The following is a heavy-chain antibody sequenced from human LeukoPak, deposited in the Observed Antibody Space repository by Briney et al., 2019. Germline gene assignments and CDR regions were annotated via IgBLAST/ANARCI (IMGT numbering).Heavy chain of an antibody. CDR3: ARESIGDYDSGGWFDP. D-gene: IGHD4-23*01. V-gene: IGHV1-69*05. CDR2: IIPIFGTA. J-gene: IGHJ5*02. Sequence: SVKVSCKASGGTFSSYAISWVRQAPGQGLEWMGGIIPIFGTANYAQKFQGRVTMTRDTSISTAYMELSRLRSDDTAVYYCARESIGDYDSGGWFDPWGQGTLVTVSS. CDR1: GGTFSSYA.